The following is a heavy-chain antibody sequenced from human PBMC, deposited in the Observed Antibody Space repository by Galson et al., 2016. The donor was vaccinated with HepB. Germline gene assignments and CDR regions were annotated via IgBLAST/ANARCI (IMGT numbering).Heavy chain of an antibody. J-gene: IGHJ6*03. CDR3: AKDLGDRLVTVYYYMDA. CDR1: GFIFSEYA. V-gene: IGHV3-23*01. Sequence: SLRLSCADSGFIFSEYAMSWVRQAPGKGLEWVSAISKSGAYTYYDDSVKGRFTISRENSKNTISLQMNSLRAEDTALYYCAKDLGDRLVTVYYYMDAWGKGTTVTVSS. CDR2: ISKSGAYT. D-gene: IGHD4-11*01.